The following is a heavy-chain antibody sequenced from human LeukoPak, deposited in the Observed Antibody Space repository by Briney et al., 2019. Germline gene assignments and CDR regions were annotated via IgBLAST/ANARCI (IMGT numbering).Heavy chain of an antibody. CDR3: AKGGDDNFWSDSGWGYFYYMDV. V-gene: IGHV3-23*01. Sequence: GGSLRLSCAAAGFTFSSYAMTGVRHAPGEAVVCVSHIWGCCGSTYYADAVKGRLILSRDNSKNTLYLYKRSQRAESTALYYSAKGGDDNFWSDSGWGYFYYMDVWGIGTTVAVSS. CDR2: IWGCCGST. CDR1: GFTFSSYA. J-gene: IGHJ6*03. D-gene: IGHD3-3*01.